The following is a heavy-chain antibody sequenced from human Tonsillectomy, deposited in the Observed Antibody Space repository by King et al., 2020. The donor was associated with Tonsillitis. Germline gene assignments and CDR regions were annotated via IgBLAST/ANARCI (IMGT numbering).Heavy chain of an antibody. Sequence: VQLVESGGGVVQPGRSLRLSCAASGFTFSSYGMHWVRQAPGKGLEWVAVISYDGSNKYYVDSVKGRFTISRDNSKNTLYLEMNSLRAEDTAVYYCAKVAGTIFRLEQTPDYWGQGTLVTVSS. CDR1: GFTFSSYG. CDR3: AKVAGTIFRLEQTPDY. V-gene: IGHV3-30*18. D-gene: IGHD1-7*01. J-gene: IGHJ4*02. CDR2: ISYDGSNK.